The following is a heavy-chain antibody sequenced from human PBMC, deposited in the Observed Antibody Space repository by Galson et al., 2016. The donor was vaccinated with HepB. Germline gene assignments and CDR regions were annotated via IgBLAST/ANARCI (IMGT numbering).Heavy chain of an antibody. V-gene: IGHV4-34*12. CDR1: GGSLSGYF. Sequence: SETLSLTCAVDGGSLSGYFWSWIRQSHGKGLEWIGEVLPGGSTNLNPSLKSRLIGSVDTSMMQVSLRLSSVTAADTAVYYCARVGKTGGWHHWYIDLWGRGTQVTVSS. D-gene: IGHD6-19*01. CDR2: VLPGGST. J-gene: IGHJ2*01. CDR3: ARVGKTGGWHHWYIDL.